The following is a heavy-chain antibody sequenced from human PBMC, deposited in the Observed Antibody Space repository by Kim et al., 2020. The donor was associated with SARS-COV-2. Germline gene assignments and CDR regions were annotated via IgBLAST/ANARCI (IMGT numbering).Heavy chain of an antibody. CDR3: ARDSGPFVVRGVRGEGWFDP. CDR1: GYTFTSYY. D-gene: IGHD3-10*01. V-gene: IGHV1-46*01. CDR2: INPSGGST. Sequence: ASVKVSCKASGYTFTSYYMHWVRQAPGQGLEWMGIINPSGGSTSYAQKFQGRVAMTRDTSTSTVYMELSSLRSEDTAVYYCARDSGPFVVRGVRGEGWFDPWGQGTLVTVSS. J-gene: IGHJ5*02.